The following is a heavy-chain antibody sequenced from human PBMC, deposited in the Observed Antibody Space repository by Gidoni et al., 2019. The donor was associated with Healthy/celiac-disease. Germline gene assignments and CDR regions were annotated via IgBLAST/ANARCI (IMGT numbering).Heavy chain of an antibody. D-gene: IGHD3-22*01. V-gene: IGHV4-39*01. Sequence: QLQLQESGPGLVKPSETLSLTCTVSGGSISSSSYYWGWIRQPPGKGLEWIGSIYYSGSTYYNPSLKSRVTISVDTSKNQFSLKLSSVTAADTAVYYCASFEYYYDSSGYYYGRYFDYWGQGTLVTVSS. CDR2: IYYSGST. J-gene: IGHJ4*02. CDR1: GGSISSSSYY. CDR3: ASFEYYYDSSGYYYGRYFDY.